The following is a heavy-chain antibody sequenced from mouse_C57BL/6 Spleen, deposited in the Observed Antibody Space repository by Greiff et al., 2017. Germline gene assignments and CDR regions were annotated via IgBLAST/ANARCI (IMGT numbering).Heavy chain of an antibody. CDR2: IHPSDSDT. J-gene: IGHJ2*01. CDR1: GYTFTSYW. V-gene: IGHV1-74*01. Sequence: QVQLKEPGAELVKPGASVKVSCKASGYTFTSYWMHWVKQRPGQGLEWIGRIHPSDSDTNYNQKFKGKATLTVDKSSSTAYMQLSSLTSEDSAVYYCAIPYDYYYFDYWGQGTTLTVSS. D-gene: IGHD2-4*01. CDR3: AIPYDYYYFDY.